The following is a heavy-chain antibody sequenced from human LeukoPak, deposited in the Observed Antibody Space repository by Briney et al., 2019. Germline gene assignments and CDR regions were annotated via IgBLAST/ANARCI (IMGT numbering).Heavy chain of an antibody. CDR1: GFTFSSYG. CDR3: AKGRGWEASYYYMDV. Sequence: GGSLRLPCAASGFTFSSYGIHWVRQAPGKGLEWVAFIRYDGSNKYYTDSVKGRFTISRDNSKNTLYLQMNSLRAEDTAVYYCAKGRGWEASYYYMDVWGKGTTVTIS. D-gene: IGHD1-26*01. J-gene: IGHJ6*03. V-gene: IGHV3-30*02. CDR2: IRYDGSNK.